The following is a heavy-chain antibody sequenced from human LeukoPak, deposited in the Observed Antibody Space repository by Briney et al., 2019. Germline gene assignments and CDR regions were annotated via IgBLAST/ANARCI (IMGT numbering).Heavy chain of an antibody. CDR3: ARDLGVATGRGFDP. J-gene: IGHJ5*02. Sequence: SETLSLTCAVSGGSISSDDYSWSRLPQPPGKGLEWNGYIYHSGSTYYNPSLKSRVTISGDRSKNQFSLKLSSVTAADTAVYYCARDLGVATGRGFDPWGQGTLVTVSS. CDR2: IYHSGST. CDR1: GGSISSDDYS. V-gene: IGHV4-30-2*01. D-gene: IGHD5-12*01.